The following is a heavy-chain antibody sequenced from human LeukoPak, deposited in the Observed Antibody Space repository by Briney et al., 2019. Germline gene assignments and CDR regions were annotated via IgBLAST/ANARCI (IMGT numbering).Heavy chain of an antibody. CDR1: GGSISSYY. Sequence: PSGTLSLTCTVSGGSISSYYWSWIRQPAGKGLEWIGRIYTSGSTNYNPSLKSRVTISVDKSKNQFSLKLSSVTAADTAVYYCARVGSSSSFYYYYYMDVWGKGTTVTVSS. D-gene: IGHD6-6*01. CDR3: ARVGSSSSFYYYYYMDV. V-gene: IGHV4-4*07. J-gene: IGHJ6*03. CDR2: IYTSGST.